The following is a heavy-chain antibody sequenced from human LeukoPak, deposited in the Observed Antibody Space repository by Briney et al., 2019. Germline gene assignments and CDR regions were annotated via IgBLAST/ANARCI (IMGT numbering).Heavy chain of an antibody. Sequence: PSETLSLTCAVYGGSFSGYYWSWLRQPPGKGLEWIGEINHSGSTNYNPSLKSRVTISVDTSKNQFSLKLSSVTAADTAVYYCARGGNSGRGYSYGRLHYYMDVWGKGTTVTVSS. D-gene: IGHD5-18*01. CDR3: ARGGNSGRGYSYGRLHYYMDV. CDR1: GGSFSGYY. J-gene: IGHJ6*03. CDR2: INHSGST. V-gene: IGHV4-34*01.